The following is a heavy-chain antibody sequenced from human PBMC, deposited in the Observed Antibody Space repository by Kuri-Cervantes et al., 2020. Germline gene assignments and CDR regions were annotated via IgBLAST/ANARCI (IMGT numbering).Heavy chain of an antibody. V-gene: IGHV4-39*07. CDR3: ARGGIQLWLRTAPMDV. Sequence: GSLRLSCTVSGGSISSSSYYWGWIRQPPGKGLEWIGSIYHSGSTNYNPSLKSRVTISVDTSKNQFSLKLSSVTAADTAVYYCARGGIQLWLRTAPMDVWGQGTTVTVSS. CDR1: GGSISSSSYY. CDR2: IYHSGST. D-gene: IGHD5-18*01. J-gene: IGHJ6*02.